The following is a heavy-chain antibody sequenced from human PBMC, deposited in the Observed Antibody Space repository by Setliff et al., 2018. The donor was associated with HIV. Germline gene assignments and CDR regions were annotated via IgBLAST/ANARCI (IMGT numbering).Heavy chain of an antibody. V-gene: IGHV1-18*01. CDR2: ISASSVNT. Sequence: SVKVSCKASGSTFTTYGFNWVRQAPGQGLEWMGWISASSVNTNYAQKFQGRVTLTTDTSTNTVYMELKSLRSDDTAVYFCARGQLDRHLRSDVPFDIWGQGTMVTVSS. D-gene: IGHD1-1*01. CDR1: GSTFTTYG. CDR3: ARGQLDRHLRSDVPFDI. J-gene: IGHJ3*02.